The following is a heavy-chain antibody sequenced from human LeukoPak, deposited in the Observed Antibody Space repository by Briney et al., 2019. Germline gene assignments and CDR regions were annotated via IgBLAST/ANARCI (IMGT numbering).Heavy chain of an antibody. CDR2: INGDGSST. CDR3: ARGKSGVVDY. J-gene: IGHJ4*02. Sequence: GGSLRLSCAASGFTVSSNYMSWVRQAPGKGLEWVSRINGDGSSTSYADSVKGRVTISRDNAKNTLYLQMNSLRAEDTAVFYCARGKSGVVDYWGQGTLVTVSS. V-gene: IGHV3-74*01. CDR1: GFTVSSNY. D-gene: IGHD3-3*01.